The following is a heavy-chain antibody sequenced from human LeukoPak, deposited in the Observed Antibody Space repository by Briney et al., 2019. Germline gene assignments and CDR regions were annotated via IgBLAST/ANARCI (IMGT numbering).Heavy chain of an antibody. J-gene: IGHJ6*04. D-gene: IGHD2-2*01. CDR3: AGRGGGKPQLLVRLYHGMDV. V-gene: IGHV4-34*01. CDR2: INHGGST. Sequence: SETLSLTCAVYGGSFSGYYWSCIRQHPRKGLEWIGEINHGGSTNYNPSLKSRVTISVDTSKNQFSLKLSSVTAADTAVYYCAGRGGGKPQLLVRLYHGMDVWGKGSTVTVSS. CDR1: GGSFSGYY.